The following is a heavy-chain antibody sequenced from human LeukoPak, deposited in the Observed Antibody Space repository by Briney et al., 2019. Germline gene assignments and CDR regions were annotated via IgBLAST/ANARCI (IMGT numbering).Heavy chain of an antibody. CDR3: TRDQTPYY. V-gene: IGHV4-38-2*02. CDR1: AYSISTDYY. J-gene: IGHJ4*02. Sequence: SETLSLTCTVSAYSISTDYYWGWIRQPPGKGLEWIGSIYHSGSTYYNPSLKSRVTISVDTSKNQFSLRLRSVTAADTAVYYCTRDQTPYYWGQGTLVTVSS. CDR2: IYHSGST.